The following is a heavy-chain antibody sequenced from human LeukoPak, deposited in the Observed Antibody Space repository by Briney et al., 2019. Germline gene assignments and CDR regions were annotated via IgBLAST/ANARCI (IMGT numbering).Heavy chain of an antibody. CDR1: GFTFSSYA. J-gene: IGHJ4*02. V-gene: IGHV3-64*01. CDR2: ITTNGDKT. Sequence: SGGSLSLSCAASGFTFSSYAMHWVRQAPGKGLEYVSAITTNGDKTYYGNSVKGRFTISRDNSKNTLYLQMGSLRIEDMAVYYCARGGATTLFDYWGQGTLVTVSS. CDR3: ARGGATTLFDY. D-gene: IGHD1-26*01.